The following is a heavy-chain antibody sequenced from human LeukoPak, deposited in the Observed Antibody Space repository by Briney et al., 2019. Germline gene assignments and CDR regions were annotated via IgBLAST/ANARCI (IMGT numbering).Heavy chain of an antibody. D-gene: IGHD2-21*02. Sequence: GGSLRLSCAASGFTFINAWMNWVRQAPGKGLEWVGRIKSKTDGGTTDYAAPEKGRFTISRDNSRNSVFLQMNSLRPEDTALYHCAKEVDCPSDCLFFHSWGQGTLVTVSS. CDR1: GFTFINAW. V-gene: IGHV3-15*05. J-gene: IGHJ4*02. CDR2: IKSKTDGGTT. CDR3: AKEVDCPSDCLFFHS.